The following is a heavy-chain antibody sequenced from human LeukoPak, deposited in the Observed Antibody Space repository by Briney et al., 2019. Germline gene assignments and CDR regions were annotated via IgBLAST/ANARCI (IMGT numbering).Heavy chain of an antibody. Sequence: GASVKVSCKASGYTFTGYYMHWVRQAPGQGLEWMGWINPNSGGTNYAQKFQGRVTMTRDTSISTAYMELSRLRSDDTAVYYCARAPLVRGVIISLYYFDYWGQGTLVTVSS. CDR3: ARAPLVRGVIISLYYFDY. CDR2: INPNSGGT. CDR1: GYTFTGYY. J-gene: IGHJ4*02. V-gene: IGHV1-2*02. D-gene: IGHD3-10*01.